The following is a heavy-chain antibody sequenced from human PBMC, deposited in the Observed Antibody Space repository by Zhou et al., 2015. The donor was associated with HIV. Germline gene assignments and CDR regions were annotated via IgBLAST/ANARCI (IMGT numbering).Heavy chain of an antibody. CDR3: ARGGYCTGTDCRGAFDI. CDR1: GFKFSYFG. D-gene: IGHD2-8*02. Sequence: QVHLVESGGGVVQPGGSLRLSCETSGFKFSYFGMHWARQAPGKGLEWVSFITSDESNQYYTDSVRGRFTISRDNAKNTLYLQMGSLRAEDTAVYYCARGGYCTGTDCRGAFDIWGLGDNGHRLF. J-gene: IGHJ3*02. CDR2: ITSDESNQ. V-gene: IGHV3-30*19.